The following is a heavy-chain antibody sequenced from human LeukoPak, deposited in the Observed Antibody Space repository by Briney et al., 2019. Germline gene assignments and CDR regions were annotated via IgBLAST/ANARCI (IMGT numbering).Heavy chain of an antibody. CDR3: AKGSRWGHYFDF. D-gene: IGHD7-27*01. J-gene: IGHJ4*02. Sequence: GGSLRLSCAASGFTFSSNGMYWVRQAPGKGLEWVAGISYDGDNNDYADSVKGRFTISRDKSKNMLYLQMNSLRPEDTAVYYCAKGSRWGHYFDFWGQGTLVTVSS. CDR2: ISYDGDNN. V-gene: IGHV3-30*18. CDR1: GFTFSSNG.